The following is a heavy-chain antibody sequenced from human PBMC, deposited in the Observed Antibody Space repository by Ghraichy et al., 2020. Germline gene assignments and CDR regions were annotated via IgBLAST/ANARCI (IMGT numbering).Heavy chain of an antibody. Sequence: LSLTCAASGFTFSSYNMNWVRQAPGKGLEWVSYITSSSSTIHYADSVKGRFTISRDNSKNTLFLQMNSLRGEDTAVYYCAKFARDWPNEYLQHWGQGALVTVSS. D-gene: IGHD3/OR15-3a*01. CDR1: GFTFSSYN. J-gene: IGHJ1*01. V-gene: IGHV3-48*01. CDR2: ITSSSSTI. CDR3: AKFARDWPNEYLQH.